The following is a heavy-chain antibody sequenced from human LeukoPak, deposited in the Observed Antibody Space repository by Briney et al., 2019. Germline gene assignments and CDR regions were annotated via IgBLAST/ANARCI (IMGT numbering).Heavy chain of an antibody. CDR2: IKQDGSEK. D-gene: IGHD3-16*01. CDR1: GFTFSSNW. Sequence: PGGSLRLSCAASGFTFSSNWMSWVRQAPGKGVEWVANIKQDGSEKYYVDSVKGRFTISRDNAKNSLYLQMNSLRAEDTAVYYCARDYDWGQGTLVTVSS. J-gene: IGHJ4*02. V-gene: IGHV3-7*01. CDR3: ARDYD.